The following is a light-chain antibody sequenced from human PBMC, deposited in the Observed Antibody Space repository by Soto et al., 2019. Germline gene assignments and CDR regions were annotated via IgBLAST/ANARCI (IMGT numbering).Light chain of an antibody. Sequence: QSALTQPRSVSGSPGQSVTISCTGTSSDVGGYNYVSWYQQHPGKAPKVMIYDVSKRPSGVPDRFSGSKSGNTASLTISGLQAEDEADYYCCSYAGSDTDVFGGGTQVTVL. J-gene: IGLJ2*01. V-gene: IGLV2-11*01. CDR1: SSDVGGYNY. CDR3: CSYAGSDTDV. CDR2: DVS.